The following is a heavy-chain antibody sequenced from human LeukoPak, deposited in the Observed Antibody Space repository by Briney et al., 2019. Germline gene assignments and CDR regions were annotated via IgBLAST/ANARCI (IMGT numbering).Heavy chain of an antibody. CDR2: IYTSGST. D-gene: IGHD3-10*01. J-gene: IGHJ4*02. CDR1: GGSISSGSYY. CDR3: ASAMVRGQKLGY. V-gene: IGHV4-61*02. Sequence: SETLSLTCTVSGGSISSGSYYWSWIRQPAGKGLEWIGRIYTSGSTNYNPSLKSRVTISVDTSKNQFSLKLSSVTAADTAVYYCASAMVRGQKLGYWGQGTLVTVSS.